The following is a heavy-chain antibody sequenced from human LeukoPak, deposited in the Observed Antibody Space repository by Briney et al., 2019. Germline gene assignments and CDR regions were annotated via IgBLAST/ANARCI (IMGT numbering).Heavy chain of an antibody. J-gene: IGHJ5*02. CDR2: IYHRGST. V-gene: IGHV4-38-2*01. CDR1: GYSISSGYY. CDR3: ARHRGDWISNNWFDP. Sequence: PSETLSLTCAVSGYSISSGYYWGWIRQPPGKGLEWIGSIYHRGSTYYNPSLKSRVTISVDTSKNQFPLKLSSVTAADTAVYYCARHRGDWISNNWFDPWGQGTLVTVSS. D-gene: IGHD3/OR15-3a*01.